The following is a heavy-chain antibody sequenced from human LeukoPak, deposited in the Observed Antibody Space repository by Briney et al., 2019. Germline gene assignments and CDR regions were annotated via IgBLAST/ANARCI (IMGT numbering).Heavy chain of an antibody. Sequence: ASVKVSCKASGYTFTGYYMHWVRQAPGQGLEWMGWINPNSGGTNYAQKFQGRVTMTRDTPISTAYMELSRLRSDDTAVYYCARSHSRVVVAATPFGYWGQGTLVTVSS. CDR3: ARSHSRVVVAATPFGY. V-gene: IGHV1-2*02. CDR2: INPNSGGT. J-gene: IGHJ4*02. CDR1: GYTFTGYY. D-gene: IGHD2-15*01.